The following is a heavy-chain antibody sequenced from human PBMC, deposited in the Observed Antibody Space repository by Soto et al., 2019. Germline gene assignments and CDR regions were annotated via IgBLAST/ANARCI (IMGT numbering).Heavy chain of an antibody. D-gene: IGHD3-22*01. J-gene: IGHJ6*02. CDR3: ARSTYYYDSSGYPDSFTYYYYYGMDV. CDR1: GGSIRSGGYY. Sequence: QVQLQESGPGLVKPSQTLSLTCTVSGGSIRSGGYYWSWIRQYPGKGMEWIGYINYSGSTYYNPSLKSRVTISVDTSKNQFSLKLSSVTAADTAVYYCARSTYYYDSSGYPDSFTYYYYYGMDVWGQGTTVTVSS. V-gene: IGHV4-31*03. CDR2: INYSGST.